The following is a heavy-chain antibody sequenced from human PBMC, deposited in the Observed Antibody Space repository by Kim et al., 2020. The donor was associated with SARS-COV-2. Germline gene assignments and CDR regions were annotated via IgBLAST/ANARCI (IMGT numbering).Heavy chain of an antibody. J-gene: IGHJ6*02. Sequence: NPSHKSRVTISVDTSKNQFSLKLSSVTAADTAVYYCARDHRDYYYYCMDVWGQGTTVTVSS. V-gene: IGHV4-59*01. CDR3: ARDHRDYYYYCMDV.